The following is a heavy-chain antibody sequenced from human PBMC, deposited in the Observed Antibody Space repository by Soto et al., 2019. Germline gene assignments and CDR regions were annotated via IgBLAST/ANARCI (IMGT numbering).Heavy chain of an antibody. CDR1: GFTFSSYW. J-gene: IGHJ4*02. V-gene: IGHV3-74*01. D-gene: IGHD3-10*01. CDR3: ARDGLYGSGSYWPSRLRGYFDY. Sequence: EVQLVESGGGLVQPGGSLRLSCAASGFTFSSYWMHWVRQAPGKGLVWVSRINSDGSSTSYADSVKGRFTISRDNAKNTLYLQMNSPGAEDTAGYYCARDGLYGSGSYWPSRLRGYFDYWGQGTLVTVSS. CDR2: INSDGSST.